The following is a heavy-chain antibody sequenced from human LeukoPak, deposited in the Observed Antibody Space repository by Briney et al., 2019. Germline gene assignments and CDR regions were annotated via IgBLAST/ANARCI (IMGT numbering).Heavy chain of an antibody. J-gene: IGHJ4*02. CDR2: ISGSGGST. D-gene: IGHD6-13*01. Sequence: PGGSLRLSCAASGFIFNTYAMSWVRQAPGKGLEWVSAISGSGGSTYYADSVKGRFTISRGNSKNTLYLQMNSLRAEDTAVYYCAKAPGSSWPFDYWGQGTLVTVSS. CDR1: GFIFNTYA. CDR3: AKAPGSSWPFDY. V-gene: IGHV3-23*01.